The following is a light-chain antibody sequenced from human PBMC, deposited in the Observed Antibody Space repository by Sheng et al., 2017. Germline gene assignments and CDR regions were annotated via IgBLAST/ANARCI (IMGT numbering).Light chain of an antibody. J-gene: IGLJ3*02. CDR2: EGS. CDR3: CSYAGSSAWV. CDR1: TSDVGSYNL. V-gene: IGLV2-23*01. Sequence: QSALTQPASVSGSPGQSITISCTGTTSDVGSYNLVSWYQQHPGKAPKVLIFEGSKRPSGVSNRFSGSKSGMTASLTISGLQAEDEADYYCCSYAGSSAWVFGGGTEADRP.